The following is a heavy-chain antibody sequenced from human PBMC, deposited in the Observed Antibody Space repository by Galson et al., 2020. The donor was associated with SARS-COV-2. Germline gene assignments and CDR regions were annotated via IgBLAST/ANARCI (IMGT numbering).Heavy chain of an antibody. J-gene: IGHJ6*03. D-gene: IGHD3-10*01. CDR1: GFTFSSYD. CDR2: IGTAGDT. CDR3: ARATSITMVRGVIPYYYYYMDV. V-gene: IGHV3-13*01. Sequence: GESLKISCAASGFTFSSYDMHWVRQATGKGLEWVSAIGTAGDTYYPGSVKGRFTISRENAKNSLYLQMNSLRAGDTAVYYCARATSITMVRGVIPYYYYYMDVWGKGTTVTVSS.